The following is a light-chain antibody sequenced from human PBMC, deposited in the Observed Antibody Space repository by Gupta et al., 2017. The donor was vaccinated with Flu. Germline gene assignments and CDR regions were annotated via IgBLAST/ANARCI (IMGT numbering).Light chain of an antibody. CDR2: GNS. Sequence: QSVLTQPPSVSGAPGQRVTISCTGSSSNIGAGYDVHWYQQLPGTAPKLLIYGNSNRPSGVPDRFSGSKSGTSASLDITGLQAEDEADYYCPSSDSSLRGVVFGGGTKLTVL. V-gene: IGLV1-40*01. J-gene: IGLJ2*01. CDR3: PSSDSSLRGVV. CDR1: SSNIGAGYD.